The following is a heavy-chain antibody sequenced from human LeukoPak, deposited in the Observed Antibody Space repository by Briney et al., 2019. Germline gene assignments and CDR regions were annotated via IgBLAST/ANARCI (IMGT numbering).Heavy chain of an antibody. D-gene: IGHD3-16*01. CDR2: ISGLSSYT. CDR3: GRAFPPLRTSSAGDL. J-gene: IGHJ4*02. Sequence: GGSLRLSCSASGFTFSDYDMNWVRQAPGKGLEWVSSISGLSSYTYYGESVKGRFSISRDNAKNSLYLQMNSLGAEDTATYYCGRAFPPLRTSSAGDLWGQGILVTVSS. V-gene: IGHV3-21*01. CDR1: GFTFSDYD.